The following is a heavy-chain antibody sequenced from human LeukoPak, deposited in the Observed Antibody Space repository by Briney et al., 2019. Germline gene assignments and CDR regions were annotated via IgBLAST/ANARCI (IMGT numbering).Heavy chain of an antibody. CDR1: GLTFSSYW. CDR2: INSDGSST. Sequence: GGSLRLSRAASGLTFSSYWMHWVRQAPGKGLVWVSLINSDGSSTSYADSVKGRFTISRDNAKNTLYLQMNSLRAEDTAVYYCARYAYGSGDSDYWGQGTLVTVSS. J-gene: IGHJ4*02. V-gene: IGHV3-74*01. CDR3: ARYAYGSGDSDY. D-gene: IGHD3-10*01.